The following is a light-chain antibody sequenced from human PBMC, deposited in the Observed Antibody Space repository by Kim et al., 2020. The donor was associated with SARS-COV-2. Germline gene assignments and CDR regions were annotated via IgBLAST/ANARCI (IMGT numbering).Light chain of an antibody. CDR1: SSKHGAGYD. J-gene: IGLJ2*01. Sequence: VTIYCPGSSSKHGAGYDVHWYQQLPRPGPNLRFSGNSNRPSGVPARFSCSKSGTSVSLAITGLQAEDEADYYCQSSDSSLSGSRVFGGGTQLTVL. CDR3: QSSDSSLSGSRV. V-gene: IGLV1-40*01. CDR2: GNS.